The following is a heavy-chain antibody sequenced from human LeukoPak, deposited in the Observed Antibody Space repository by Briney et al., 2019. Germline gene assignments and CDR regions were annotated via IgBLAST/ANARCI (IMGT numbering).Heavy chain of an antibody. CDR1: GYTFTSYD. Sequence: ASVKVSCKASGYTFTSYDINWVRQATGQGLEWMGWMNPNSGNTGYAQKFQGRVTMTRNTSISTAYMELSSLRSEDTAVHYCARGRRWSNNWFDPWGQGTLVTVSS. CDR3: ARGRRWSNNWFDP. J-gene: IGHJ5*02. D-gene: IGHD4-23*01. CDR2: MNPNSGNT. V-gene: IGHV1-8*01.